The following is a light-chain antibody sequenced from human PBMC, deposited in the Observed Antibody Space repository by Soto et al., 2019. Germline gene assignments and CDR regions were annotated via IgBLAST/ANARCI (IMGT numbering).Light chain of an antibody. Sequence: QSVLTQPASVSGSPGQSITISCTGTSSDGGGYKYVSWYQQLPGKAPKLMIYDVSYRPSGVSNRFSGSKSGKTASLTISGLQADDEADYFCSSYTTSSTRVFGTGTKVTVL. CDR3: SSYTTSSTRV. J-gene: IGLJ1*01. V-gene: IGLV2-14*03. CDR2: DVS. CDR1: SSDGGGYKY.